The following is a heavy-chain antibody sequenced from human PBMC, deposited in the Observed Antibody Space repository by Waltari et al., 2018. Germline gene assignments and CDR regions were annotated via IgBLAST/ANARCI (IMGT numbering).Heavy chain of an antibody. J-gene: IGHJ4*02. V-gene: IGHV3-23*01. D-gene: IGHD3-10*01. CDR3: AKHLTLVRGIGPYFDY. CDR2: ISGSGDNT. Sequence: EVQLLESGGGLVQPGGSLRLSCAASGLTFSNYAMSWVRQAPGKGLEWVSAISGSGDNTFYVDSVKGRFTISRDNSKNTLYLQMNSLRAEDTAVYYCAKHLTLVRGIGPYFDYWGQGTLVTVSS. CDR1: GLTFSNYA.